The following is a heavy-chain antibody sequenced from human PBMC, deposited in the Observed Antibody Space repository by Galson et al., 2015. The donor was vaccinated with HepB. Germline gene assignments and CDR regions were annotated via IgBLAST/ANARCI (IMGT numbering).Heavy chain of an antibody. CDR2: IDPNAGKP. D-gene: IGHD2-15*01. V-gene: IGHV7-4-1*01. Sequence: SCKASGYTFNSYAINWVRQAPGQGLEYMGWIDPNAGKPPYARGFTGRYVFSLDTSVSTAYPQIGSLGADDTAVYYCARDGYHNGARRFDVWGQGTPVTVSS. J-gene: IGHJ4*02. CDR1: GYTFNSYA. CDR3: ARDGYHNGARRFDV.